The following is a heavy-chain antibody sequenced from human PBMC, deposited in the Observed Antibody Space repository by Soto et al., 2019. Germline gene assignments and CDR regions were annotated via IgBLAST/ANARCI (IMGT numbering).Heavy chain of an antibody. V-gene: IGHV3-21*01. CDR2: ISSSSSYI. CDR3: ASLVATGY. J-gene: IGHJ4*02. Sequence: PAGSLRLSCAASRFTFSSYSMNWVRQAPGKGLEWVSSISSSSSYIYYADSVKGRFTISRDNAKNSLYLQMNSLRAEDTAVYYCASLVATGYWGQGTLVTVSS. CDR1: RFTFSSYS. D-gene: IGHD5-12*01.